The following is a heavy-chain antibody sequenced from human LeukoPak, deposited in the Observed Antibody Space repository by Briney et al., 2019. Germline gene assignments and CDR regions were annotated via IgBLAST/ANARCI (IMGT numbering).Heavy chain of an antibody. V-gene: IGHV4-31*03. D-gene: IGHD7-27*01. CDR3: ARGPLTDQFDY. Sequence: PSETLSLTCTVSGGSISSGGYYWSWIRQHPGKGLEWIGYIYYSGSTYYNPSLKSRVAISVDTSKNQFSLKLSSVTAADTAVYYCARGPLTDQFDYWGQGTLVTVSS. CDR1: GGSISSGGYY. CDR2: IYYSGST. J-gene: IGHJ4*02.